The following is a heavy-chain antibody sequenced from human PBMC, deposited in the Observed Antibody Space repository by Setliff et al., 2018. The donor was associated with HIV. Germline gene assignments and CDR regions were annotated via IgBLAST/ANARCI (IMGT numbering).Heavy chain of an antibody. CDR2: ISYTGTT. CDR1: GGSISNYY. D-gene: IGHD3-3*01. CDR3: ARGSRQLTIFGVVFKTNYYFMDV. J-gene: IGHJ6*03. Sequence: SETLSLTCTVSGGSISNYYWSWIRQPPGKGLEWIGYISYTGTTKYNPSLKSRVTISVDTSKNQFSLTLNSVTADTAVYYCARGSRQLTIFGVVFKTNYYFMDVWGKGTAVTVSS. V-gene: IGHV4-59*01.